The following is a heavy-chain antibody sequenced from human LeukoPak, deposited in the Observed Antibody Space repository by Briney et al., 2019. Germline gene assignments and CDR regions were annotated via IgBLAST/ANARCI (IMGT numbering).Heavy chain of an antibody. CDR3: ARDPVAGVFDY. CDR2: ISGPAGSW. D-gene: IGHD6-19*01. Sequence: GGSLRLSCAASGFTFSSYAMSWVRQAPGKGLEWVSAISGPAGSWDYADSVKGRFTISRDNAKNSLYLQMNSLRAEDTAVYYCARDPVAGVFDYWGQGTLVTVSS. V-gene: IGHV3-23*01. J-gene: IGHJ4*02. CDR1: GFTFSSYA.